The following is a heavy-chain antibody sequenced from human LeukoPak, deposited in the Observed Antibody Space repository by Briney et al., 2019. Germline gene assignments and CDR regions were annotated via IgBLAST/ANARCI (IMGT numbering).Heavy chain of an antibody. CDR3: ARLGSSWNNFDY. J-gene: IGHJ4*02. V-gene: IGHV3-30*03. CDR1: GFTFSNYG. D-gene: IGHD6-13*01. CDR2: ISYDGSNK. Sequence: GRSLRLSCAASGFTFSNYGIHWVRQAPGKGLEWVAVISYDGSNKYYADSVKGRCTISRDNSKNTVYLQMNSLRAEDTAVYYCARLGSSWNNFDYWGQGTLVTVSS.